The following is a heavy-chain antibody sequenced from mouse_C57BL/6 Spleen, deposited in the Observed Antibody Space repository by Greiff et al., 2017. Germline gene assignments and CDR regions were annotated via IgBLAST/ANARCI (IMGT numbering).Heavy chain of an antibody. Sequence: QVQLQQSGAELVMPGASVKLSCKASGYTFTSYWMHWVKQRPGQGLEWIGEIDPSDSYTNYNQKFKGKSTLTVDKSSSTAYMQLSSLTSEDSAVXCCAKAYYSNFYAMDYWGQGTSVTVSS. D-gene: IGHD2-5*01. CDR2: IDPSDSYT. J-gene: IGHJ4*01. CDR1: GYTFTSYW. V-gene: IGHV1-69*01. CDR3: AKAYYSNFYAMDY.